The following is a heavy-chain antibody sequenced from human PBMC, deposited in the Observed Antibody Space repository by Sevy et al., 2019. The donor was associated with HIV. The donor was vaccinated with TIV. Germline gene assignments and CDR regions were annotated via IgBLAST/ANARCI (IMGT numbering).Heavy chain of an antibody. D-gene: IGHD3-10*01. CDR3: ARDPRGVYADPYYYYGMDV. J-gene: IGHJ6*02. CDR2: ISSSSSTI. V-gene: IGHV3-48*02. Sequence: GGSLRLSCAASGFTFSSYSMNWVRQAPGKGLEWVSYISSSSSTIYYADSVKGRFTISRDNAKNSLYLQMNSLRDEDTAGYYCARDPRGVYADPYYYYGMDVWGQGTTVTVSS. CDR1: GFTFSSYS.